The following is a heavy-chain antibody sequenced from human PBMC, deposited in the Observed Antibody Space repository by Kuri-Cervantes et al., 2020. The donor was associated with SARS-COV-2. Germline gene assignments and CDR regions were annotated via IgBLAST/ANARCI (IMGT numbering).Heavy chain of an antibody. CDR2: IYSGGST. D-gene: IGHD2-2*01. Sequence: GGSLRLSCAASGFTFSSYSMNWVRQAPGKGLEWVSVIYSGGSTYYADSVKGRFTISRDNSKNTLYLQMNSLRAEDTAVYYCARADIVVVPAAMTKGHYFDYWGQGTLVTVSS. V-gene: IGHV3-66*02. CDR1: GFTFSSYS. J-gene: IGHJ4*02. CDR3: ARADIVVVPAAMTKGHYFDY.